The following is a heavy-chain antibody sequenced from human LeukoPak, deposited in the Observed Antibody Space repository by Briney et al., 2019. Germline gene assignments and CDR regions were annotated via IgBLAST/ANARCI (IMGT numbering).Heavy chain of an antibody. CDR2: ISSSGSTI. D-gene: IGHD3-9*01. J-gene: IGHJ4*02. V-gene: IGHV3-11*04. CDR3: ARDLTYYDILTGPAGFDY. CDR1: GFTFSDYY. Sequence: GGSLRLSCAASGFTFSDYYMSWIRQAPGKGLEWVSYISSSGSTIYYADSVKGRFTISRDNAKHSLYLQMNSLRAEDTAVYYCARDLTYYDILTGPAGFDYWGQGTLVTVSS.